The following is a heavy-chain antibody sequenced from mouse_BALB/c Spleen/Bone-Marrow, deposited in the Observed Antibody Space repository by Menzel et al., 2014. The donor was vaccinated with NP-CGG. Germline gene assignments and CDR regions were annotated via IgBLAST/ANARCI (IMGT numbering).Heavy chain of an antibody. J-gene: IGHJ3*01. Sequence: QVHVKQSGAELARPGASVKMSCKASGYTFTSYTIQWVKQRPGQGLEWIGYINPSSGYTDYNQKFKDKTTLTADESSNTTYMQLTSLTSEDSAVYSCAREARTGAWFTYWGQGTLVTVSA. CDR1: GYTFTSYT. D-gene: IGHD4-1*01. CDR3: AREARTGAWFTY. CDR2: INPSSGYT. V-gene: IGHV1-4*02.